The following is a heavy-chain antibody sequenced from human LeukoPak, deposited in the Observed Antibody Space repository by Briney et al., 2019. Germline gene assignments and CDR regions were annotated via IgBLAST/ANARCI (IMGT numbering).Heavy chain of an antibody. Sequence: SETLSLACTVSGGSISSYYWSWIRQPPGKGLEWIGYIYYSGSTNYNPSLKSRVTISVDTSKNQFSLKLSSVTAADTAVYYCARHSGYDSSGCRINWFDPWGQGTLVTVSS. CDR3: ARHSGYDSSGCRINWFDP. V-gene: IGHV4-59*08. J-gene: IGHJ5*02. CDR2: IYYSGST. CDR1: GGSISSYY. D-gene: IGHD3-22*01.